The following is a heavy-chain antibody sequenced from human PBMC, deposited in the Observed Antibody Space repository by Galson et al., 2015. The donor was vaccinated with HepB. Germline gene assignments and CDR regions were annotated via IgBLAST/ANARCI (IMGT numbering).Heavy chain of an antibody. CDR3: MTILHRGADRWIDY. D-gene: IGHD3-10*01. J-gene: IGHJ4*02. Sequence: SLRLSCAAFGFGFRNAWMMWVRQAPGTGLEWVGQIKSKVDGETRDYAGSVRGRFLISRDDSRGTLYLEMNSLKTDDTAIYYCMTILHRGADRWIDYWGQGTQVIVSS. V-gene: IGHV3-15*01. CDR1: GFGFRNAW. CDR2: IKSKVDGETR.